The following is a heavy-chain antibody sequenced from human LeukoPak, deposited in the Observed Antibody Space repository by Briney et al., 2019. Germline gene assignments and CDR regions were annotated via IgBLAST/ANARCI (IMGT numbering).Heavy chain of an antibody. CDR3: ARPLHYDFWSGYSAADYYYYYMDV. J-gene: IGHJ6*03. D-gene: IGHD3-3*01. CDR2: INHSGST. V-gene: IGHV4-34*01. Sequence: PSETVSLTCAVYGGSFSGYYWSWIRQPPGKGLEWIGEINHSGSTNYNPSLKSRVTISVDPSKNQFSLKLSSVTAADTAVYYCARPLHYDFWSGYSAADYYYYYMDVWGKGTTVTVSS. CDR1: GGSFSGYY.